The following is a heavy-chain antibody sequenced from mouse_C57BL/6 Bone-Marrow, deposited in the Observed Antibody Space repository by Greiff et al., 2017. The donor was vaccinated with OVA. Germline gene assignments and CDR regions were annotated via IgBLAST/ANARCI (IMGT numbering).Heavy chain of an antibody. V-gene: IGHV1-81*01. CDR2: IYPRSGNT. D-gene: IGHD1-1*01. CDR3: ARDYYEGFAY. Sequence: VQLQQSGAELARPGASVKLSCKASGYTFTSYGISWVKQRTGQGLVWIGEIYPRSGNTYYNEKFKGKATLTADKSASTAYMELRSLTSEDSAVDFCARDYYEGFAYWGQGTLGTVSA. J-gene: IGHJ3*01. CDR1: GYTFTSYG.